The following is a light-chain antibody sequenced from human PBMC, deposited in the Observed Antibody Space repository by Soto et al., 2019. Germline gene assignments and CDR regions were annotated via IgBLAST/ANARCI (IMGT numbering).Light chain of an antibody. Sequence: QSVLTQPASVSGSPGQSITISCTGNSSDVGSYNLVSWYQQHPGKAPKLMIYEVSKRPSGVSNRFSGSKSGNTASLTISGLQAEDEADYYCCSYAGSSTSAVFGGGTQLTVL. CDR2: EVS. V-gene: IGLV2-23*02. CDR1: SSDVGSYNL. CDR3: CSYAGSSTSAV. J-gene: IGLJ7*01.